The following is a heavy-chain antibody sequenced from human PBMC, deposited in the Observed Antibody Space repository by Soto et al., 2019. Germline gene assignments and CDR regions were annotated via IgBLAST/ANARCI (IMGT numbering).Heavy chain of an antibody. CDR2: IYSGGST. CDR1: GFTVSSNY. D-gene: IGHD3-22*01. V-gene: IGHV3-53*04. J-gene: IGHJ6*02. Sequence: GGSLRLSCAASGFTVSSNYMSWVRQAPGKGLEWVSVIYSGGSTYYADSVKGRFTISRHNSKNTLYLQMNSLRAEDTAVYYCARDDGDSSGYYYYGMDVWGQGTTVTVS. CDR3: ARDDGDSSGYYYYGMDV.